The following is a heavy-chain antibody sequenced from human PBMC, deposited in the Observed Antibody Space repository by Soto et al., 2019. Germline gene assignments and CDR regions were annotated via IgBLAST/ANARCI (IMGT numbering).Heavy chain of an antibody. V-gene: IGHV1-2*02. D-gene: IGHD2-15*01. CDR1: GYTFTGYY. CDR3: ARDRFVVVAATPVWFEP. Sequence: ASVKVSCKASGYTFTGYYMHWVRQAPGQGLEWMGWINPNSGGTNYAQKFQGRVTMTRDTSISTAYMELSRLRSDDTAVYYCARDRFVVVAATPVWFEPWGQGTLVTV. CDR2: INPNSGGT. J-gene: IGHJ5*02.